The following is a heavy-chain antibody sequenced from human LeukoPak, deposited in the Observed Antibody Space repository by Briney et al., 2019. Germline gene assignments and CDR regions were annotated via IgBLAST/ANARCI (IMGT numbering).Heavy chain of an antibody. CDR1: GYSISSGYY. J-gene: IGHJ3*02. CDR2: IYHSGST. V-gene: IGHV4-38-2*02. Sequence: SETLSLTCTVSGYSISSGYYWGWIRQPPGKGLEWIGSIYHSGSTYYNPSLKSRVTISVDTSKNQFSLKLSSVTAADTAVYYCARGLRGPGAFDIWGQGTMVTVSS. D-gene: IGHD3-10*01. CDR3: ARGLRGPGAFDI.